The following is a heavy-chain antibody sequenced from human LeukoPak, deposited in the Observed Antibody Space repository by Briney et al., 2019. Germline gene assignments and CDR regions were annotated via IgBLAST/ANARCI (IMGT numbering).Heavy chain of an antibody. J-gene: IGHJ6*02. CDR2: IDPYNGGA. CDR3: ARSATGPDV. V-gene: IGHV1-2*02. CDR1: AYTFTDHY. Sequence: ASVTVSCKTSAYTFTDHYMHWVRQAPGQGREWMGWIDPYNGGASYAKKFQGRVNMTRDTSIRKAYMELSRLRDADTAVYYCARSATGPDVWGQGTTVTVSS.